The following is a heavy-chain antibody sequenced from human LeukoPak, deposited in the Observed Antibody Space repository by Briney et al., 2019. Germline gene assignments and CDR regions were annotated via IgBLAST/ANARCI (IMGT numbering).Heavy chain of an antibody. CDR2: IYDSGST. J-gene: IGHJ4*02. CDR1: GGSISSGGYY. Sequence: PSETLSLTCTVSGGSISSGGYYWSWIRQPPGKGLEWIGYIYDSGSTYYNPFLKSRVTISVDRSKNQFSLKLSSVTAADTAVYYCARYGGSGTYFFDYWGQGTLVTVSS. D-gene: IGHD3-10*01. CDR3: ARYGGSGTYFFDY. V-gene: IGHV4-30-2*01.